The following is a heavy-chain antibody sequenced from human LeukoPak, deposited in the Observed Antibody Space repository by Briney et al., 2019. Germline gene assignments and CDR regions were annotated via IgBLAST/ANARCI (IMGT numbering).Heavy chain of an antibody. CDR2: IDYSGDTT. CDR1: GFTLSSYE. J-gene: IGHJ4*02. Sequence: GGSLRLSCTASGFTLSSYEMTWIRQAPGKGLEWVSSIDYSGDTTYYADSVKGRFTISRDNSKSTLFLQLSSLRADDTAVYYCAKSFYGRNSLIGSWGQGTLVTVSS. CDR3: AKSFYGRNSLIGS. V-gene: IGHV3-23*01. D-gene: IGHD4-23*01.